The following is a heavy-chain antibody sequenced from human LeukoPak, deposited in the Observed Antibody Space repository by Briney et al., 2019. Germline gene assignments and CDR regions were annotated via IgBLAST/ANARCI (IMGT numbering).Heavy chain of an antibody. Sequence: SVKVSCKASGGTFSSYAISWVRQAPGQGLEWMGGIIPIFGTANYAQKFQGRVTITADESTSTAYMELSSLRSEDMAVYYCASTFDGIVYYYGMDVWGQGTTVTVSS. CDR1: GGTFSSYA. V-gene: IGHV1-69*13. CDR3: ASTFDGIVYYYGMDV. D-gene: IGHD3-16*02. J-gene: IGHJ6*02. CDR2: IIPIFGTA.